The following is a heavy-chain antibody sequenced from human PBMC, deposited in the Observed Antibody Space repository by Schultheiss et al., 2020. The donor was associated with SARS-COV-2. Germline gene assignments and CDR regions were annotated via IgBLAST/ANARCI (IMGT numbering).Heavy chain of an antibody. D-gene: IGHD2-15*01. CDR1: GYTFTSYA. Sequence: SVKVSCKASGYTFTSYAMNWVRQAPGQGLEWMGGIIPIFGTANYAQKFQGRVTITADESTSTAYMELSSLRSEDTAVYYCARDSVVVAAPYYYGMDVWGQGTTVTVAS. CDR3: ARDSVVVAAPYYYGMDV. J-gene: IGHJ6*02. V-gene: IGHV1-69*13. CDR2: IIPIFGTA.